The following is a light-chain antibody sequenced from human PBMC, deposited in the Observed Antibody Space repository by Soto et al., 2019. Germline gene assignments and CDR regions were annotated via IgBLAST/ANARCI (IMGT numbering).Light chain of an antibody. CDR1: SSNIGAGYA. CDR2: GNS. J-gene: IGLJ1*01. CDR3: QSYDSSLRGLYG. V-gene: IGLV1-40*01. Sequence: QSVLTQPHSVSGAPVQRVTISCTGSSSNIGAGYAVHWYQQLPVTAPKLLIYGNSNRPSGVPDRFSGSKSGTSASLAITGLQAEDEADYYCQSYDSSLRGLYGFGTGTKLTVL.